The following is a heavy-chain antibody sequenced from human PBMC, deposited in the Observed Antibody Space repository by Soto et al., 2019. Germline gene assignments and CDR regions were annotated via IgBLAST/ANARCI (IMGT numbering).Heavy chain of an antibody. D-gene: IGHD3-9*01. J-gene: IGHJ2*01. V-gene: IGHV3-73*02. CDR2: IRTKAKNYAT. Sequence: EVQLVESGGGLVQPGGCLKLSCGASGFTFSGFTMHWVRQASGKGLEWVGRIRTKAKNYATQYSPSVSGRFTISRDDSKNTAYLKMNRREDGDTAVYYGTRPSDDRDEYDWSFALWGRGTLVTVS. CDR3: TRPSDDRDEYDWSFAL. CDR1: GFTFSGFT.